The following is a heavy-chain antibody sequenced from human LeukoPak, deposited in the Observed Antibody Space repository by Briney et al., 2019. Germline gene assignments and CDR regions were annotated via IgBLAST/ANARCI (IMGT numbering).Heavy chain of an antibody. D-gene: IGHD2-2*01. J-gene: IGHJ6*03. V-gene: IGHV3-21*01. Sequence: PGGSLRFSCAASGFTFSNAWMSWVRQAPGKGLEWVSSISSSSSYIYYADSVKGRFTISRDNAKNSLYLQMNSLRAEDTAVYYCAAGRGCSSTSCYVDYYYMDVWGKGTTVTVSS. CDR2: ISSSSSYI. CDR1: GFTFSNAW. CDR3: AAGRGCSSTSCYVDYYYMDV.